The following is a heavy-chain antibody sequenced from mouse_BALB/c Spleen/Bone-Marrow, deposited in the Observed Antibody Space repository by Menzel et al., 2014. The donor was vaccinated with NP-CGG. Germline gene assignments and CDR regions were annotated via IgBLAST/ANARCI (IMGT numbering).Heavy chain of an antibody. Sequence: VKLQESGAELVKPGASVKLSCKASGYTFTSFWMHWVELRPGQGFEWIGEINPSNGRTNYNEKFKRKATLTVDKSSSTAYMQLSSLTSEDSAVYYCTNYGYDWGRGTTLTVSS. J-gene: IGHJ2*01. CDR2: INPSNGRT. D-gene: IGHD1-2*01. V-gene: IGHV1S16*01. CDR1: GYTFTSFW. CDR3: TNYGYD.